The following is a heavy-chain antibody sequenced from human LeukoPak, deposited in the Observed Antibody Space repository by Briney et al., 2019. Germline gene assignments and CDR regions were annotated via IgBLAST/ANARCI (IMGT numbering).Heavy chain of an antibody. V-gene: IGHV1-3*03. D-gene: IGHD6-13*01. CDR2: INAGNGNT. Sequence: GASVKVSCKASGYTFTTYAMHWVRQAPGQRLEWMGWINAGNGNTKYSQEFQGRVTITRDTSASTAYMELSSLRSEDMAVYYCARQGIGSSWRYYYYMDVWGKGTTVTVSS. CDR3: ARQGIGSSWRYYYYMDV. J-gene: IGHJ6*03. CDR1: GYTFTTYA.